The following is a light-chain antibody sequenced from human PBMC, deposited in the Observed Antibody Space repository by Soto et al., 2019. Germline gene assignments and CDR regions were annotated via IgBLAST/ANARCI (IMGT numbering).Light chain of an antibody. J-gene: IGKJ1*01. CDR1: QSVNSDY. CDR2: GAS. CDR3: QQYDTSPRT. V-gene: IGKV3-20*01. Sequence: EIVLTQSPGTLSLSPGERATLSCRASQSVNSDYLAWYQQKPGQGPRVLMYGASSRATGIPDRFSGSGSGPDFTLTISRLEPEDFAMYYCQQYDTSPRTFGQGIKVEIK.